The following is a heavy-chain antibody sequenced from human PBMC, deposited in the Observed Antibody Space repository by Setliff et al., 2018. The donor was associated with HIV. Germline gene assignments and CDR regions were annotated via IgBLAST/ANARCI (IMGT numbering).Heavy chain of an antibody. Sequence: PSETLSLTCTVSNGSISSHYWSWIRQPPGKGLEWIGNIYYSGSTNYNPSLKSRVTISVDTSKNQFSLKLSSVTAADTGVYYCARLFQWMSYSFDIWGQGTVVTVSS. J-gene: IGHJ3*02. CDR2: IYYSGST. CDR3: ARLFQWMSYSFDI. V-gene: IGHV4-59*08. CDR1: NGSISSHY. D-gene: IGHD5-12*01.